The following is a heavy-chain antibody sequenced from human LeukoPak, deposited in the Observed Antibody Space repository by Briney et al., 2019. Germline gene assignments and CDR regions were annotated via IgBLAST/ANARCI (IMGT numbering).Heavy chain of an antibody. CDR3: ARCPISSGYYYLDY. CDR2: ISSSSRYI. CDR1: GFTFSSYS. V-gene: IGHV3-21*01. D-gene: IGHD3-22*01. Sequence: GGSLRLSCAASGFTFSSYSMNWVRQAPGKGLEWVSSISSSSRYIYYADSVKGRFTISRDNAKNSLYLQMNSLRAEDTAEYYCARCPISSGYYYLDYWGQGTLVTVSS. J-gene: IGHJ4*02.